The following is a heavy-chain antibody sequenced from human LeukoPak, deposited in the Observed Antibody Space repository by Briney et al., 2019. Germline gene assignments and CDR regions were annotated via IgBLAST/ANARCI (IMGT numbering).Heavy chain of an antibody. D-gene: IGHD5-12*01. Sequence: SETLSLTCTVSGGSISSYYWSWIRQPPGKGLEWIGYIYYSGSTNYNPSLKSRVTISVDTSKNQFSLKLSSVTAADTAVYYCARDLHGYSGYGTMYNWFDPWGQGTLVTVSS. CDR1: GGSISSYY. J-gene: IGHJ5*02. CDR3: ARDLHGYSGYGTMYNWFDP. V-gene: IGHV4-59*12. CDR2: IYYSGST.